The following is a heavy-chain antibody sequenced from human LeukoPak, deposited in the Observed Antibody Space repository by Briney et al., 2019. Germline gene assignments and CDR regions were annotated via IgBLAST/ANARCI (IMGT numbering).Heavy chain of an antibody. CDR2: ISGSGNTM. CDR3: ARAQNDYGDFTFGY. J-gene: IGHJ4*02. Sequence: PGGSLRLSCAASGFTFSSYVMNWVRQAPGKGLEWVSYISGSGNTMYYADSVKGRFTISRDNAKNSLYLQMNSLRAEDTAVYYCARAQNDYGDFTFGYWGQGTLVTVSS. CDR1: GFTFSSYV. D-gene: IGHD4-17*01. V-gene: IGHV3-48*03.